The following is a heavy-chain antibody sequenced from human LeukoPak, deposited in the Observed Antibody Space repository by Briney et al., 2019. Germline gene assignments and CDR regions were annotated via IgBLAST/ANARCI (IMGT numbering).Heavy chain of an antibody. Sequence: SVKVSCKASGYTFTSYYMHWVREAPGRGLEWMGIINPSSGSTSYAQKFQGRVTMTRDTSTSTVYMELSSLTSEDTAVYYCARSSHFLSGAYWGQGTLVTVSS. CDR1: GYTFTSYY. V-gene: IGHV1-46*01. D-gene: IGHD3-3*02. CDR2: INPSSGST. CDR3: ARSSHFLSGAY. J-gene: IGHJ4*02.